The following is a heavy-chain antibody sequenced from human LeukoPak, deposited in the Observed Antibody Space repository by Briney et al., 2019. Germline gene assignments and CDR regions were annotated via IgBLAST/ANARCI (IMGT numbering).Heavy chain of an antibody. CDR1: GFSFSSYA. D-gene: IGHD5-12*01. V-gene: IGHV3-23*01. J-gene: IGHJ4*02. Sequence: GGSLRLSCAAPGFSFSSYAMSWVRQAPGKGLEWVSAVSSGGDITYYADSVRGRFTVSRDNSKNTLYLQMNSLRAEDTAVYYCAEGGYDQDFDYWGQGTLVTVSS. CDR2: VSSGGDIT. CDR3: AEGGYDQDFDY.